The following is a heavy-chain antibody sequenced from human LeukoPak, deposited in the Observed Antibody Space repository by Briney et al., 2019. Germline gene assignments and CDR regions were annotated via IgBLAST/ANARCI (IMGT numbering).Heavy chain of an antibody. CDR1: GYTFHDFA. V-gene: IGHV3-43D*03. D-gene: IGHD3-10*02. J-gene: IGHJ6*03. CDR2: ISWDGGST. Sequence: AGGSLRLSCAASGYTFHDFAMHWVRHAPGEGLEWVILISWDGGSTYYADSMEGRFTISRDNAKNSLYLQMNSLRAEDTAVYYCAELRITMIGGVWGKGTTATISS. CDR3: AELRITMIGGV.